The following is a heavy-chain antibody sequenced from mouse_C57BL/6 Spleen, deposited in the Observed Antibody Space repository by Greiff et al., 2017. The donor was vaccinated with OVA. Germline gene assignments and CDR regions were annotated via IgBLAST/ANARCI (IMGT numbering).Heavy chain of an antibody. CDR3: TRDEIITTVVDTGGYFDY. CDR1: GYTFTDYE. Sequence: QVQLQQSGAELVRPGASVTLSCKASGYTFTDYEMHWVKQTPVHGLEWIGAIDPETGGTAYNQKFKGKAILTADKSSSTAYMELRSLTSEDSAVYYCTRDEIITTVVDTGGYFDYWGQGTTLTVSS. J-gene: IGHJ2*01. V-gene: IGHV1-15*01. D-gene: IGHD1-1*01. CDR2: IDPETGGT.